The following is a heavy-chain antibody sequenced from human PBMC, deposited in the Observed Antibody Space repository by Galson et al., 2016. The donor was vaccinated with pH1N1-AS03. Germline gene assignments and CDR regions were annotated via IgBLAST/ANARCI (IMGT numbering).Heavy chain of an antibody. CDR1: GFTFTDYY. V-gene: IGHV3-11*01. CDR2: ISSRGSTK. Sequence: LRLSCAASGFTFTDYYMTWIRQAPGKGLELISYISSRGSTKYYADSVKGRFAISRDDTKKSVYLQMDRLRVEDTAVYYCSRDWGFSWTSRPNFDFWGQGTMVAVSA. CDR3: SRDWGFSWTSRPNFDF. D-gene: IGHD6-13*01. J-gene: IGHJ3*01.